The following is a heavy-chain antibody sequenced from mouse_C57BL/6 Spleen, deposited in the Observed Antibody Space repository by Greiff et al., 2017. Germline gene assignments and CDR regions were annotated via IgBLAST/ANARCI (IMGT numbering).Heavy chain of an antibody. J-gene: IGHJ3*01. Sequence: VQLQQSGPGLVAPSQSLSITCTVSGFSLTSYGVDWVRQSPGKGLEWLGVIWGVGSTNYNSALKSRLSISKDNSKSQVFLKMNSLQTDDTAMYYCASASIYYYGSSLAYWGQGTLVTVSA. V-gene: IGHV2-6*01. CDR3: ASASIYYYGSSLAY. CDR1: GFSLTSYG. D-gene: IGHD1-1*01. CDR2: IWGVGST.